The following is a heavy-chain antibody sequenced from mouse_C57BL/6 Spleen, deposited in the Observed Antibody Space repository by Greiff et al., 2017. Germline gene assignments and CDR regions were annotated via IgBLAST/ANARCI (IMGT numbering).Heavy chain of an antibody. V-gene: IGHV1-82*01. CDR2: IYPGDGDT. CDR3: ARSGPYYFDH. CDR1: GYAFSSSW. Sequence: VQLQQSGPELVKPGASVKISCKASGYAFSSSWMNWVKQRPGKGLEWIGRIYPGDGDTNYNGKFKGKATLTADKSSSTAYMQLSSLTSEDSAVYFCARSGPYYFDHWGQGTTLTVSS. D-gene: IGHD3-1*01. J-gene: IGHJ2*01.